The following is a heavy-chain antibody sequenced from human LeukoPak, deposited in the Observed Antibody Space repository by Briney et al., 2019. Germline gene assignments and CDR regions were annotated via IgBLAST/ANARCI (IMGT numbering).Heavy chain of an antibody. CDR2: IIPIFGTA. D-gene: IGHD4-23*01. Sequence: ASVKVSCKASGGTFSSYAISWVRQAPGQGLEWMGGIIPIFGTANYAQKFQGRVTITADESTSTAYMELSSLRSEDTAVYYCARSTTVVTMLDYWGQGTLVTVSS. CDR3: ARSTTVVTMLDY. V-gene: IGHV1-69*13. J-gene: IGHJ4*02. CDR1: GGTFSSYA.